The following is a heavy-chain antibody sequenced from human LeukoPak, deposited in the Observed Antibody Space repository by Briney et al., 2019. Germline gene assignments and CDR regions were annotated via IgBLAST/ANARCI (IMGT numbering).Heavy chain of an antibody. V-gene: IGHV4-38-2*02. CDR3: ARAEKSGYTNYFDY. D-gene: IGHD5-12*01. CDR1: GYSISSGYY. CDR2: IYHSGST. J-gene: IGHJ4*02. Sequence: SETLSLTCTVSGYSISSGYYWGWIRQPPGKGLEWIGSIYHSGSTYYNPSLKSRVTISVDTSKNQFSLKLSSVTAADTAVYYCARAEKSGYTNYFDYWGQGTLVTVSS.